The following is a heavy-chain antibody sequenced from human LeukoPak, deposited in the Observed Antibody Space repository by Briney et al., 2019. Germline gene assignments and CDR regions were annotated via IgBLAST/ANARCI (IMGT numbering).Heavy chain of an antibody. D-gene: IGHD2-21*02. CDR3: ARKGLPDH. CDR1: GFNFSSYA. V-gene: IGHV3-30*07. CDR2: ISDGGDDK. Sequence: GGSLRLSCAASGFNFSSYAMHWVRQAPGKGLDWVAVISDGGDDKFYTDSVKGRFSISRDNSKNTLYLQMNSLRAEDTAVYYCARKGLPDHWGQGTMVTVSS. J-gene: IGHJ4*02.